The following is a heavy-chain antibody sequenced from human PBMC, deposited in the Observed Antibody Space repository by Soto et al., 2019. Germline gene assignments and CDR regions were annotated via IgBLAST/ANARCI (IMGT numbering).Heavy chain of an antibody. CDR3: AVDPNWGWGYS. CDR2: INFAGTST. V-gene: IGHV3-23*01. J-gene: IGHJ4*02. D-gene: IGHD7-27*01. Sequence: HPGGSLRLSCVVSGLNFRSHDMNWVRQPPGKGLEYVSNINFAGTSTSYADAVKGRFAISRDNSQNTVYLEMNHLGPEDTAIYYCAVDPNWGWGYSWGPGTPVTVSS. CDR1: GLNFRSHD.